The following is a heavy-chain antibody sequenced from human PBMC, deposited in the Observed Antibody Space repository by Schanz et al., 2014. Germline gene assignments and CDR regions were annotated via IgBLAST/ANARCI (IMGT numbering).Heavy chain of an antibody. J-gene: IGHJ1*01. CDR2: IYSGGST. V-gene: IGHV3-66*01. Sequence: EVQLVESGGGLVQPGGSLRLSCAASGFTVSINYMSWVRQAPGKGLEWVSVIYSGGSTYYADSVKGRFTISRDGSKNTLYLQMNSLRAEDTAVYYCARDPGGTKTHGLWGQGTLVTVSS. CDR1: GFTVSINY. D-gene: IGHD2-15*01. CDR3: ARDPGGTKTHGL.